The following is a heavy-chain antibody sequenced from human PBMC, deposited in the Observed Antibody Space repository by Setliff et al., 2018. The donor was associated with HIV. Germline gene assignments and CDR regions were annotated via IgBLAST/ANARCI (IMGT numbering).Heavy chain of an antibody. Sequence: SVKVSCKASGGTLRSYGMTWVRQAPGQGLEWMGTVIPVRDMANYAEKFQGRVTITADRSTSTSYMELRGLRSEDTAVYFCARETYFFDVTTFYSYSLGVWGQGTTVTVSS. V-gene: IGHV1-69*04. J-gene: IGHJ6*02. CDR1: GGTLRSYG. CDR3: ARETYFFDVTTFYSYSLGV. CDR2: VIPVRDMA. D-gene: IGHD4-17*01.